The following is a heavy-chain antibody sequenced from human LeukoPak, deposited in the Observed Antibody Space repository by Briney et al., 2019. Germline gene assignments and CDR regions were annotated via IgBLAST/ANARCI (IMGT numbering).Heavy chain of an antibody. D-gene: IGHD2-8*01. CDR2: ISSSSSYI. CDR1: GFTFSSYS. J-gene: IGHJ4*02. V-gene: IGHV3-21*04. CDR3: AISWSMDSY. Sequence: GGSLRLSCAASGFTFSSYSMNWVRQAPGKGLEWVSSISSSSSYIYYAHSVKGRFTISRDNAKNSLYLQMNSLRAEDTAVYYCAISWSMDSYWGQGTLVTVSS.